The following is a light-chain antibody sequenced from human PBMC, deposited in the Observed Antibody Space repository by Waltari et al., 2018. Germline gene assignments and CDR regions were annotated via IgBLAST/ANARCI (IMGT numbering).Light chain of an antibody. CDR3: CSYAGSSTHVL. CDR2: DVS. J-gene: IGLJ2*01. Sequence: QSALTQPASVSGSPGQSITLSCTGTSRDVGCYNYVSWYQQYPDKAPKLMIYDVSKRPSGVSNRFSGSKSGNTASLTISGLQAEDEADYYCCSYAGSSTHVLFGGGTKLTVL. V-gene: IGLV2-23*02. CDR1: SRDVGCYNY.